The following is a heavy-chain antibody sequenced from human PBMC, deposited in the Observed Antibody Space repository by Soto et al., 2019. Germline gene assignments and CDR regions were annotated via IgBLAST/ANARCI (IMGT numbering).Heavy chain of an antibody. CDR3: AKGLMITFGGVIDLYYYYGMDV. CDR2: ISYDGSNK. J-gene: IGHJ6*02. CDR1: GFTFSSYG. D-gene: IGHD3-16*02. V-gene: IGHV3-30*18. Sequence: QVQLVESGGGVVQPGRSLRLSCAASGFTFSSYGMHWVRQAPGKGLEWVAVISYDGSNKYYADSVKGRFTISRDNSKNTLYLQMNSLRAEDTAVYYWAKGLMITFGGVIDLYYYYGMDVWGQGTTVTVSS.